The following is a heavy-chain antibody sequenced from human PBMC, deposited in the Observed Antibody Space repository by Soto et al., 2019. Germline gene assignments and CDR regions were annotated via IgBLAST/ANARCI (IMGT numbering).Heavy chain of an antibody. CDR3: AKDPLGYSGYEPYFDY. J-gene: IGHJ4*02. CDR2: ISGSGGST. D-gene: IGHD5-12*01. CDR1: GFTFSSYA. V-gene: IGHV3-23*01. Sequence: GGSLRLSCAASGFTFSSYAMSWVRQAPGKGLEWVSAISGSGGSTYYADSVKGRFTISRDNSKNTLYLQMNSLRAEDTAVYYCAKDPLGYSGYEPYFDYWGQGTLVTVSS.